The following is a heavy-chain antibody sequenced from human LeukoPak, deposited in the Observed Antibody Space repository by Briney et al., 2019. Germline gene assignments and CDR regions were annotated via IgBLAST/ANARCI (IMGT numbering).Heavy chain of an antibody. CDR3: ARGSAMVRGVITLYGMDV. D-gene: IGHD3-10*01. J-gene: IGHJ6*02. Sequence: SETLSLTCTVSGGSISSSSYYWGWIRQPPGKGLEWIGSIYYSGSTYYNPSLKSRVTISVDTSKNQFSLKLSSVTAADTAVYYCARGSAMVRGVITLYGMDVWGQGTTVTVSS. CDR2: IYYSGST. V-gene: IGHV4-39*07. CDR1: GGSISSSSYY.